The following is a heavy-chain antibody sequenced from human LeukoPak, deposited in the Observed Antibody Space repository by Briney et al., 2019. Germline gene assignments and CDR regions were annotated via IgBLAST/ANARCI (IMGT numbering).Heavy chain of an antibody. Sequence: GGSLRLSCAASGFTFSSFWMSWARQAPGKGREWVANIKQDGSEKYYVDSVKGRFTISRDNAKNSLYLQMNSLRAEDTAVYYCARDPEYHLINYYYYYMDVWGKGATVTVSS. V-gene: IGHV3-7*01. CDR3: ARDPEYHLINYYYYYMDV. J-gene: IGHJ6*03. CDR2: IKQDGSEK. D-gene: IGHD2-2*01. CDR1: GFTFSSFW.